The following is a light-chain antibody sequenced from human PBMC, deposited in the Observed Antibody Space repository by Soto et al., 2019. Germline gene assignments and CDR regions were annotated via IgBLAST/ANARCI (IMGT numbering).Light chain of an antibody. Sequence: DIQMTQSPSTLSASVGDRVTITCRASQSISSWLAWYQQKPGKAPKLLIYKASSLESGVPSRFSGSGYGTEFTLTISSLQPDDFATYYCQQYNSYSWEFGQGTKVEIK. J-gene: IGKJ1*01. CDR2: KAS. V-gene: IGKV1-5*03. CDR1: QSISSW. CDR3: QQYNSYSWE.